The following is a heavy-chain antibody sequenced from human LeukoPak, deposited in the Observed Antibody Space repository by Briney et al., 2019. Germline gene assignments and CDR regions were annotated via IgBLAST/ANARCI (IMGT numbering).Heavy chain of an antibody. CDR2: ISYDGSNK. CDR3: ARGLELRSLLYYFDY. J-gene: IGHJ4*02. D-gene: IGHD5-12*01. Sequence: GRSLRLSCAASGFTFSSYAMHWVRQAPGKGLEWVAVISYDGSNKYYADSVKGRFTISRDNSKNTLYLQMNSLRAEDTAVYYCARGLELRSLLYYFDYWGQGTLVTVSS. CDR1: GFTFSSYA. V-gene: IGHV3-30*04.